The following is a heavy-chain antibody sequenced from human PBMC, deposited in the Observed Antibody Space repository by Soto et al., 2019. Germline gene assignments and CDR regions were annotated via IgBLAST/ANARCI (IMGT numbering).Heavy chain of an antibody. D-gene: IGHD6-19*01. CDR2: ISYDGSNK. CDR3: ATPWEQWLVMYFDF. Sequence: QVQLVESGGGVVQPGRSLRLSCAASGFTFSSYAMHWVRQAPGKGLEWVAVISYDGSNKYYADSVKGRFTISRDNSKNLLALQVNSLRVEDRAVCYCATPWEQWLVMYFDFWGQGTLVTVSS. CDR1: GFTFSSYA. V-gene: IGHV3-30-3*01. J-gene: IGHJ4*02.